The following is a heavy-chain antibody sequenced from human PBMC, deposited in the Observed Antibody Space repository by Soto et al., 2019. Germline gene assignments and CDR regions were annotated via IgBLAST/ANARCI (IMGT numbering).Heavy chain of an antibody. D-gene: IGHD3-3*01. CDR2: INHSGST. CDR1: GRPFSGYY. V-gene: IGHV4-34*01. CDR3: ARGSSGSPSYDFWSGRSTSWFDP. Sequence: ETLSVTCAVYGRPFSGYYWIWIRQPPGNGLEWIGEINHSGSTNYNPSLKSRVTISVDTSKNQFSLKLSSVTAADTAVYYCARGSSGSPSYDFWSGRSTSWFDPWGQGTLVTVSS. J-gene: IGHJ5*02.